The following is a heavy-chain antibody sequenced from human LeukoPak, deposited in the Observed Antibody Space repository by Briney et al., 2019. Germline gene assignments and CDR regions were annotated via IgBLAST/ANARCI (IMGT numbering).Heavy chain of an antibody. J-gene: IGHJ5*02. CDR2: ITGSGTNT. D-gene: IGHD3-16*01. Sequence: GGSLRLSCAACGFTFSSYAMSWVRQGPGKGLDWVSTITGSGTNTYYADSVKGRFTISRDNSKNTLYLQMNSLRAEDTAIYYCAQSRGGWFDPWGQGTLVTVSS. CDR1: GFTFSSYA. CDR3: AQSRGGWFDP. V-gene: IGHV3-23*01.